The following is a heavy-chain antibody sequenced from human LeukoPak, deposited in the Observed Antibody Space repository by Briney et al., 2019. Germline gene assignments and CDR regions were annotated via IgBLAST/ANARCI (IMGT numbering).Heavy chain of an antibody. CDR2: IYHDGNT. J-gene: IGHJ4*02. D-gene: IGHD5-12*01. Sequence: SETLSLTCAVYGESFNRYYWSWIRQPPGKGLEWIAEIYHDGNTNYNPSLKSRVTKSVDTSNNHFSLKLTSVTAADTAVYYCARLDISTTWYAFDYWGQGTLVTVSS. CDR1: GESFNRYY. CDR3: ARLDISTTWYAFDY. V-gene: IGHV4-34*01.